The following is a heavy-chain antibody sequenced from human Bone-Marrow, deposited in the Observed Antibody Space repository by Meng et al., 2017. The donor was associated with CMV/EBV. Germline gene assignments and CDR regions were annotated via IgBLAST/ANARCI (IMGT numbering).Heavy chain of an antibody. CDR2: IIPIFGTA. D-gene: IGHD2-2*01. J-gene: IGHJ4*02. CDR3: ASQVGPAATLDY. Sequence: SVKVSCKASGGTFSSYAISWVRQAPGQGLEWMGGIIPIFGTANYAQKFQGRVTITTDESTSTAYMELSSLRSEDTAVYYCASQVGPAATLDYWGQGNLVTVSS. CDR1: GGTFSSYA. V-gene: IGHV1-69*05.